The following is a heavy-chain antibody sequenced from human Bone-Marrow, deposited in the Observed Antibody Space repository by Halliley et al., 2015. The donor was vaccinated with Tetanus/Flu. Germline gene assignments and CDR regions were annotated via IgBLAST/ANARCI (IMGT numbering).Heavy chain of an antibody. D-gene: IGHD2-15*01. J-gene: IGHJ6*02. V-gene: IGHV5-51*01. CDR2: IDPDDPDT. CDR3: ARSASETGFYGLDV. Sequence: MGLIDPDDPDTRYSPPFQGQVTISVDTAIKTAYLQWRSLKASDTAMYYCARSASETGFYGLDVWGQGTTVIVSS.